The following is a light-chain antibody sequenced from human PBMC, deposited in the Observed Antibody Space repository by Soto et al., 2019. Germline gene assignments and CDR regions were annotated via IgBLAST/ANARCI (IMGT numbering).Light chain of an antibody. CDR2: SNN. CDR3: AAWDDSLNGNWV. Sequence: QSALTQPPSASGTPGQRVTISCSGSSSNIGSNTVNWYQQLPRTAPKLLIYSNNQRPSGVPDRFSGSKSGTSASLAISGLQSEDEADYYCAAWDDSLNGNWVFGGGTKLTVL. V-gene: IGLV1-44*01. J-gene: IGLJ3*02. CDR1: SSNIGSNT.